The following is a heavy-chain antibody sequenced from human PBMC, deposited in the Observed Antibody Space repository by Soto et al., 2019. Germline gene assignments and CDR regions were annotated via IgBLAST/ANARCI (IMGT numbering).Heavy chain of an antibody. D-gene: IGHD3-9*01. J-gene: IGHJ4*02. CDR2: IYKSGTT. CDR1: GGTVITNSYY. CDR3: ARDIAYYDIL. V-gene: IGHV4-39*02. Sequence: PSETLSLTCTVSGGTVITNSYYWGWVRQPPGRGLEWIGFIYKSGTTFYNPSLKSRVSISGDTSRNQFSLKLNSGSAADTALYYCARDIAYYDILWAQGTLVTVSS.